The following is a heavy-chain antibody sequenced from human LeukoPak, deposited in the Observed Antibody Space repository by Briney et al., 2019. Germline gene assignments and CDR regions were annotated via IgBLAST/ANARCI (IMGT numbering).Heavy chain of an antibody. D-gene: IGHD3-3*01. CDR1: GFTFSFYA. J-gene: IGHJ4*02. CDR2: IDGRGSPT. V-gene: IGHV3-23*01. CDR3: ARFHDFWR. Sequence: GGSLRLSCAASGFTFSFYAMTWVRQAPGKGLEWVSSIDGRGSPTYYAGSVKGGFTISRDNSKNTLYLLLNSLRAEDTAVYYCARFHDFWRWGQGTLVTVSS.